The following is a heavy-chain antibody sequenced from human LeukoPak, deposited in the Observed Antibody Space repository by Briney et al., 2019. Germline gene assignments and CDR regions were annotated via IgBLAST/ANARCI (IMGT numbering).Heavy chain of an antibody. V-gene: IGHV1-69*13. Sequence: SVKVSCKASGGTFSSYAISWVRQAPGQGLEWMGGIIPIFGTANYAQKFQGRVTITADESTSTAYMELSSLRSEGTAVYYCARESQWELLNPHYYYYGMDVWGQGTTVTVSS. J-gene: IGHJ6*02. CDR1: GGTFSSYA. CDR3: ARESQWELLNPHYYYYGMDV. D-gene: IGHD1-26*01. CDR2: IIPIFGTA.